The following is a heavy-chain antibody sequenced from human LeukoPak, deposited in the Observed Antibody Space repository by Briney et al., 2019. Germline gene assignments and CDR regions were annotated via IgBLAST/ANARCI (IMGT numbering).Heavy chain of an antibody. CDR2: ISSSGGTT. CDR3: AKDRGY. V-gene: IGHV3-23*01. CDR1: GFTFSTYH. J-gene: IGHJ4*02. Sequence: GESLRLSCAASGFTFSTYHMAWVRQAPGKGLEWVSGISSSGGTTYYADSVKGRFTISRDNSKNTLLLQINSLRAEDTAVYYCAKDRGYWGQGILVTVSS.